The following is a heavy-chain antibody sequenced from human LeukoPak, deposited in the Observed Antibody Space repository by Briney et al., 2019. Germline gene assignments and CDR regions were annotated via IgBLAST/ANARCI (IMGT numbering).Heavy chain of an antibody. CDR3: ARAVLY. Sequence: PSETLSLTCAVSGYSISSGVYSWGWIRQPPGKGLEWIGSIHHSGSTYYNPSLKSRVTISVDTSKNQFSLRLTSVTAADTAVYYCARAVLYWGQGTLVTVSS. CDR1: GYSISSGVYS. J-gene: IGHJ4*02. CDR2: IHHSGST. V-gene: IGHV4-38-2*01.